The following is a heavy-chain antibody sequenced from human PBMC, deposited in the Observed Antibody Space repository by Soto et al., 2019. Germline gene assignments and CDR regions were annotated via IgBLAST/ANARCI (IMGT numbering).Heavy chain of an antibody. CDR1: GYSFTSYW. Sequence: LGESLKISCQGSGYSFTSYWISWVHQMPGKGLEWMGRIDPSDSYTNYSPSFQGHVTISADKSISTAYLQWSSLKASDTAMYYCARYDYGDEEYTGGMDVWGQGTTVTVCS. J-gene: IGHJ6*02. CDR2: IDPSDSYT. D-gene: IGHD4-17*01. CDR3: ARYDYGDEEYTGGMDV. V-gene: IGHV5-10-1*01.